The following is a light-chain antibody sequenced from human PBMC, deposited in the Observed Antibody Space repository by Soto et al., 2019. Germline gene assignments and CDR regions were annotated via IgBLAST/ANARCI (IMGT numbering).Light chain of an antibody. CDR2: AAS. CDR1: QDINSW. V-gene: IGKV1-12*02. J-gene: IGKJ4*01. CDR3: QQGSNFPFT. Sequence: DIQMTQSSASVSACVGDRVTITCRASQDINSWLGWYQQKPGIAPKLVISAASTLESGVPSRFSGSGSGTDFTLTISSLQPEDFATYYCQQGSNFPFTFGGGTKVQSK.